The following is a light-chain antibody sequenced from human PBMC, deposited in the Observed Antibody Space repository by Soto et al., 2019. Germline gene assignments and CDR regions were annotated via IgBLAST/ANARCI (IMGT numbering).Light chain of an antibody. J-gene: IGKJ4*01. CDR2: AAS. V-gene: IGKV1-12*01. CDR1: QGISSW. Sequence: DIQMTQSQSSVSASVGDRVTITCRARQGISSWLAWYQQKPGKAPKLLIYAASSLQNGVPSRFSLTVSRTDLTHTIRNLQPEDFESYYCQQANSFPLTFGGGTKVEIK. CDR3: QQANSFPLT.